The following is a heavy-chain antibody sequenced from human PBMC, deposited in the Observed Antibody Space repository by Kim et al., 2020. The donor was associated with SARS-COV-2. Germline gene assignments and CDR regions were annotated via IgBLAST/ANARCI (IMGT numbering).Heavy chain of an antibody. CDR3: ARAGFYGDYMGWGY. Sequence: GGSLRLSCAASGFTFSSYWMSWVRQAPGKGLEWVANIKQDGSEKYYVDSVKGRFTISRDNAKNSLYLQMNSLRAEDTAVYYCARAGFYGDYMGWGYWGQGTLVTVSS. J-gene: IGHJ4*02. CDR2: IKQDGSEK. D-gene: IGHD4-17*01. CDR1: GFTFSSYW. V-gene: IGHV3-7*01.